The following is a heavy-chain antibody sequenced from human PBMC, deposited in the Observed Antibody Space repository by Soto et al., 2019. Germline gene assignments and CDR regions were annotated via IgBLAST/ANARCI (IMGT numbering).Heavy chain of an antibody. Sequence: SETLSLTCTVSGGSISSYYWSWIRQPPGKGLEWIGYIYYSGSTNYNPSLKSRVTISRDDSKNTLYLQMNSLKTEDTAVYYCTTDRDPWFDYWGQGTLVTVSS. CDR1: GGSISSYY. CDR3: TTDRDPWFDY. CDR2: IYYSGST. V-gene: IGHV4-59*12. J-gene: IGHJ4*02.